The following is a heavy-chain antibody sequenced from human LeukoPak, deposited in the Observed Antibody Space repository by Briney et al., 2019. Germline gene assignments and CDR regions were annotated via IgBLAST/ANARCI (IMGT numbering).Heavy chain of an antibody. D-gene: IGHD3-16*02. CDR1: GFTFNSYW. Sequence: PGGSLRLSCAASGFTFNSYWMHWVRQAPGEGLVWVSRINSDGISTSYADSVKGRFTISRDNAKNTLYLQMNSLRAEDTAVYYCARGVSGTYRLDYWGQGTLVTVSS. CDR3: ARGVSGTYRLDY. J-gene: IGHJ4*02. CDR2: INSDGIST. V-gene: IGHV3-74*01.